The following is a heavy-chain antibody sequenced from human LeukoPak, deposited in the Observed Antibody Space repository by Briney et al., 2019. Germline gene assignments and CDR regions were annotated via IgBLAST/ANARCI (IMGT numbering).Heavy chain of an antibody. J-gene: IGHJ3*02. V-gene: IGHV4-38-2*02. CDR1: SYSISSGYY. CDR2: IFHSAST. D-gene: IGHD5-12*01. CDR3: ARGYSGYVVHDAFDI. Sequence: SENLSFNCTVSSYSISSGYYWGWIRQPPGKGLEWIGRIFHSASTYYNPPLKSRVTTAEATSTDQFYLKLRTVTAAATAVYACARGYSGYVVHDAFDIWGQGTMVTVSS.